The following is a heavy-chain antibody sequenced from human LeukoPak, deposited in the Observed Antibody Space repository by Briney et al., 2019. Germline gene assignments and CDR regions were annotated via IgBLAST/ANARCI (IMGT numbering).Heavy chain of an antibody. CDR3: AKDGRTHSGSYGFDY. CDR2: ISGSGGST. V-gene: IGHV3-23*01. J-gene: IGHJ4*02. CDR1: GFTFSSYA. D-gene: IGHD1-26*01. Sequence: GGSLRLSCAASGFTFSSYAMSWVRQAPGKGLEWVSAISGSGGSTYYADSVKGRFTISRDNSKNTLYLQMNSLRAEDTAVCYCAKDGRTHSGSYGFDYWGQGTLVTVSS.